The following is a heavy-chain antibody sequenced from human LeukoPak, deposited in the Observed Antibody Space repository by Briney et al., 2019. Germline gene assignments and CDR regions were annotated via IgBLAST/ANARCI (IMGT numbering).Heavy chain of an antibody. CDR3: ARWGTMVRGVHRAHFDY. D-gene: IGHD3-10*01. CDR2: IYYSGST. CDR1: GGSISSGDYY. Sequence: PSQTLSLTCTVSGGSISSGDYYWSCIRQPPGKGLEWIGYIYYSGSTYYNPSLKSRVTISVDTSKNQFSLKLSSVTAADTAVYYCARWGTMVRGVHRAHFDYWGQGTLVTVSS. J-gene: IGHJ4*02. V-gene: IGHV4-30-4*01.